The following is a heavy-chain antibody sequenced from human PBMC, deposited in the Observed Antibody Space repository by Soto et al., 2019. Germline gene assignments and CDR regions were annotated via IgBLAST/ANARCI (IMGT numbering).Heavy chain of an antibody. CDR2: IIPILGIA. D-gene: IGHD3-22*01. V-gene: IGHV1-69*02. CDR3: ARWLRRFNAFDI. CDR1: GGTFSSYT. Sequence: QVQLVQSGAEVKKPGSSVKVSCKASGGTFSSYTISWVRQAPGQGLEWMGRIIPILGIANYAQKFQGRVTITADKSTSTAYMELSSLRSEDTAVYYCARWLRRFNAFDIWGQGTMVTVSS. J-gene: IGHJ3*02.